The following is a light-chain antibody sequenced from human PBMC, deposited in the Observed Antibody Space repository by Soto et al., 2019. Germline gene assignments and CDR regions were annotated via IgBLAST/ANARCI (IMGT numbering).Light chain of an antibody. J-gene: IGKJ1*01. CDR3: QQTFLSPPT. V-gene: IGKV1-39*01. CDR1: QSITNY. CDR2: GAS. Sequence: DTETTQNPSSLSASVGDRVTITCRASQSITNYLNWYQQKPGKAPKLLFSGASNLQSGVPSGFSGSGFGTDFTLTISSLQPEDFATYFCQQTFLSPPTFGQGTKVDIK.